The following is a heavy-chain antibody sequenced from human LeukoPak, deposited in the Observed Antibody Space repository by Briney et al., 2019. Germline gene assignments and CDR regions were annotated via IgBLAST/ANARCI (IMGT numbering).Heavy chain of an antibody. CDR1: GYTFTSYY. Sequence: ASVKVSCKASGYTFTSYYMHWVRQAPGQGLEWMGIINPSGGSTSYAQKFQGRVTMTRDTSTSTVYMELSSLRSEDTAVYYCARASYYYDSSGYYPSALGEYFQHWGQGTPVTVSS. CDR3: ARASYYYDSSGYYPSALGEYFQH. CDR2: INPSGGST. V-gene: IGHV1-46*01. D-gene: IGHD3-22*01. J-gene: IGHJ1*01.